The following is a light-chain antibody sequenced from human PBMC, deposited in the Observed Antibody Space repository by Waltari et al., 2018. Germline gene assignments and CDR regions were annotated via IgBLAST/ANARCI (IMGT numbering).Light chain of an antibody. J-gene: IGLJ2*01. CDR1: SSDVGGYHY. CDR3: SSYAGSNNVV. Sequence: QSALTQPPSASGSPGQSVTISCTGTSSDVGGYHYVSWYQQHPGKAPKFMIYEVSKRPSGVPDRFSGSKSGNTASLTVSGLQAEDEADYYCSSYAGSNNVVFGGGTKLTVL. V-gene: IGLV2-8*01. CDR2: EVS.